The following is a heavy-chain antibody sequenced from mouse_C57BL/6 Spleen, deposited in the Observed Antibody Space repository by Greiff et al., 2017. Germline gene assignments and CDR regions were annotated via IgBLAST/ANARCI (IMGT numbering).Heavy chain of an antibody. J-gene: IGHJ4*01. CDR1: GYTFTDYN. CDR3: ARGDERDYYAMDY. D-gene: IGHD3-3*01. Sequence: EVQLQQSGPELVKPGASVKIPCKASGYTFTDYNMDWVKQSHGKSLEWIGDINPNNGGTIYNQKFKGKATLTVDKSSSTAYMELRSLTSEDTAVYYCARGDERDYYAMDYWGQGTSVTVSS. CDR2: INPNNGGT. V-gene: IGHV1-18*01.